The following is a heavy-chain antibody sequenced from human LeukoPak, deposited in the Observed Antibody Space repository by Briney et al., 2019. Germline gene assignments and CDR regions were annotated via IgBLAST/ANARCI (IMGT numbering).Heavy chain of an antibody. CDR2: IYYSGST. Sequence: SQTLSLTCTVSGGSISSGDYYWSWIRQPPGKGLEWIGYIYYSGSTYYNPSLKSRVTISVDTSKNQFSLKLSSVTAADTAVYYCARDGGTVVPAAEGSFDPWGQGTLVTVSS. J-gene: IGHJ5*02. D-gene: IGHD2-2*01. V-gene: IGHV4-30-4*08. CDR1: GGSISSGDYY. CDR3: ARDGGTVVPAAEGSFDP.